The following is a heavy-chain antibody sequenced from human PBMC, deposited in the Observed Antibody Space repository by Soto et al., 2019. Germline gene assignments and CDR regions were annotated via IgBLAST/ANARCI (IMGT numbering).Heavy chain of an antibody. CDR3: ARGDSYYDILTGYYIGAFDI. V-gene: IGHV4-59*01. CDR1: GGSISNNY. D-gene: IGHD3-9*01. J-gene: IGHJ3*02. Sequence: SETLSLTCTVSGGSISNNYWSWIRQPPGKGLEWMGYIYSSGSTNYNPSLKRRATISLDTSKNQFSLKLSSVTAADTAVYYCARGDSYYDILTGYYIGAFDIWCQGTMVTVSS. CDR2: IYSSGST.